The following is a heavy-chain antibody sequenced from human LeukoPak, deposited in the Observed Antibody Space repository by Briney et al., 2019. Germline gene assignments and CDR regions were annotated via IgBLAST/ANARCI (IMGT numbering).Heavy chain of an antibody. CDR2: INRASDTA. D-gene: IGHD3-16*01. CDR1: GFTFSGYS. V-gene: IGHV3-48*04. Sequence: GGSLRLSCAASGFTFSGYSMNWVRQAPGKGPEWVSYINRASDTAFYADSVKGRFTISRDDAKNMLYLQMNSLRAEDTAVYYCARVRDYDYVWGRREDAFDIWGQGTMVTVSS. J-gene: IGHJ3*02. CDR3: ARVRDYDYVWGRREDAFDI.